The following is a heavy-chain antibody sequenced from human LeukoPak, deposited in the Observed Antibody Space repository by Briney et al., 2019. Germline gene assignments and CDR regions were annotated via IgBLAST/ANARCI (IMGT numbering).Heavy chain of an antibody. V-gene: IGHV3-23*01. CDR2: ISGSGGST. CDR3: AKDLSDSSSWYVRIYYYYYGMDV. CDR1: GFTFSSYA. J-gene: IGHJ6*02. Sequence: PGRSLRLSCAASGFTFSSYAMSSVLQAPGKGLEWVSAISGSGGSTYYADSVKGRFTISRDNSKNTLYLQMNSLRAEDTAVYYCAKDLSDSSSWYVRIYYYYYGMDVWGQGTTVTVSS. D-gene: IGHD6-13*01.